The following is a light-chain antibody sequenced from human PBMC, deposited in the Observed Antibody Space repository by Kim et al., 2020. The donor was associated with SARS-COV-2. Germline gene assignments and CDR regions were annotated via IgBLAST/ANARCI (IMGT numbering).Light chain of an antibody. CDR1: NIGSKS. CDR3: QVWDSTTDHYV. V-gene: IGLV3-21*04. Sequence: AQGKTATVTCGGNNIGSKSVHWYQRRPGQAPVIVIYHDTDRPSGIPERFSGSNSGNTATLTISRVEAGDEADYYCQVWDSTTDHYVFATGTKVTVL. CDR2: HDT. J-gene: IGLJ1*01.